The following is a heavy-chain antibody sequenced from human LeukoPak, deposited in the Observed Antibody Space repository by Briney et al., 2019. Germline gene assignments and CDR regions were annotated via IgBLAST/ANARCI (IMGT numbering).Heavy chain of an antibody. CDR2: IYSGGST. Sequence: GGSLRLSCAASGFTFSSYAMSWVRQAPGKGLEWVSVIYSGGSTYYADSVKGRFTISRDNSKNTLYLQMNSLRAEDTAVYYCASYSSSWYIDYYYYGMDVWGQGTTVTVSS. D-gene: IGHD6-13*01. CDR3: ASYSSSWYIDYYYYGMDV. CDR1: GFTFSSYA. J-gene: IGHJ6*02. V-gene: IGHV3-53*01.